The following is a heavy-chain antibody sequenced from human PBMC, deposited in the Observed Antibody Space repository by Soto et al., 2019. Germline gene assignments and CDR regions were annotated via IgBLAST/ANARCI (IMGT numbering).Heavy chain of an antibody. Sequence: QVQLVESGGGLVKPGGSLRLSCAASGFTFSDYYMSWIRQAPGKGLEWVSYISSSSSYTNYADSVKGRFTISRDNAKNSLYLQMYSLRAEDTAVYYCARDHRSEYYYYYYGMDVWGQGTTVTVSS. J-gene: IGHJ6*02. CDR1: GFTFSDYY. CDR2: ISSSSSYT. CDR3: ARDHRSEYYYYYYGMDV. V-gene: IGHV3-11*06.